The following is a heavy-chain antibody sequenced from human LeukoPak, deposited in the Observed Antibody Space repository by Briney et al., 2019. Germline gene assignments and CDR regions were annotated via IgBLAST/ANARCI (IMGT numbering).Heavy chain of an antibody. J-gene: IGHJ4*02. CDR1: GDTFSDYY. Sequence: ASVKVSCKASGDTFSDYYAHWVRQAPGQGLEWMGWINPNSGGTNYAQKFQGRVTMTRDTSISTAYMELSRLRSDDTAVYYCARGLVVAATPDYWGQGTLVTVSS. D-gene: IGHD2-15*01. CDR3: ARGLVVAATPDY. V-gene: IGHV1-2*02. CDR2: INPNSGGT.